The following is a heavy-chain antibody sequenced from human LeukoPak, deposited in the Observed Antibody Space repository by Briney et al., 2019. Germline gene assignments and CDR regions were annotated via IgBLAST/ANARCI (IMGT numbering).Heavy chain of an antibody. J-gene: IGHJ3*02. V-gene: IGHV5-51*01. CDR3: ASRRGDYYDSSGYIDAFDI. CDR2: IYPGDSGT. Sequence: GESLKISCKGSGYSFTSYWIGWVRQMPGKGLEWMGIIYPGDSGTRYSPSFQGQVTISADKSISTAYLQWSSLKASDTAMYYCASRRGDYYDSSGYIDAFDIWGQGTMVTVSS. D-gene: IGHD3-22*01. CDR1: GYSFTSYW.